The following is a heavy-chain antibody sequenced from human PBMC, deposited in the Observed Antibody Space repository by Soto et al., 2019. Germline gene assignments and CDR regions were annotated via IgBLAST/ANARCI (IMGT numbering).Heavy chain of an antibody. CDR3: ARDWLAVAPAAERFHFDY. CDR2: IKQDGSEK. Sequence: GGSLRLSCVASGFTFHTYWMSWVRQAPGKGLEWVANIKQDGSEKYYVGSVEGRFTISRDNAKNSLYLQMNSLRADDTAVYYCARDWLAVAPAAERFHFDYWGQGILVTVSS. D-gene: IGHD2-2*01. CDR1: GFTFHTYW. V-gene: IGHV3-7*01. J-gene: IGHJ4*02.